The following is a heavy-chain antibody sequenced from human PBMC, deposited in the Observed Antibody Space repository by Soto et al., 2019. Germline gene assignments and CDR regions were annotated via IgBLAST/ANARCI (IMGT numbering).Heavy chain of an antibody. CDR2: ISRSSSTI. V-gene: IGHV3-48*01. J-gene: IGHJ4*02. Sequence: TGGSLRLSCAASGFIFSDYSMTWVRQAPGKGLEWISYISRSSSTIYQADSVKGRFTISRDNAKKSLYLQMNSLRAEDTAVYYCARYYFDTTGYSFDYWGLGTLVTVS. CDR3: ARYYFDTTGYSFDY. D-gene: IGHD3-22*01. CDR1: GFIFSDYS.